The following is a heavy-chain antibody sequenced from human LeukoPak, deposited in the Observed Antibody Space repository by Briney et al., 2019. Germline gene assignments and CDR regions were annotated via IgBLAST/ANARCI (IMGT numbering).Heavy chain of an antibody. Sequence: ASVKVSCKASGYTFTSYGISWVRQAPGQGLEWMGWMNPNNGNTGTARNFQGRVTMTRDTSIGTAYMELNSLRSEDTAVYYCARVGQGVAGMDFDCWGQGTLVTVSS. CDR2: MNPNNGNT. CDR3: ARVGQGVAGMDFDC. CDR1: GYTFTSYG. V-gene: IGHV1-8*02. D-gene: IGHD6-19*01. J-gene: IGHJ4*02.